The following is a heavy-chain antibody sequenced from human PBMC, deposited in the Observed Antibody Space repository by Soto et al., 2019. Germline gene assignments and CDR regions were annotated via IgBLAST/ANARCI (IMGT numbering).Heavy chain of an antibody. CDR3: ARSGHTFVGAV. Sequence: SSETLSLTCTVSGASMSDYHGSWIRQSPGKGLEHIGYLHSSGFAEYNPSLKSRVTLSMDTSKNQFSLRLSSLTAADTAIYYCARSGHTFVGAVWGQGILVTVSS. CDR1: GASMSDYH. J-gene: IGHJ4*02. V-gene: IGHV4-59*01. D-gene: IGHD1-26*01. CDR2: LHSSGFA.